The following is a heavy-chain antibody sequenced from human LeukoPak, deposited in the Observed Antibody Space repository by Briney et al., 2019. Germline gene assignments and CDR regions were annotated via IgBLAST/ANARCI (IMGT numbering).Heavy chain of an antibody. CDR3: ARLWRLVRHPFDP. CDR1: GGSIRSISYY. J-gene: IGHJ5*02. D-gene: IGHD6-13*01. CDR2: IFYNGTG. Sequence: PSETLSLTCTVSGGSIRSISYYWGWIRQPPGKGLEWIGHIFYNGTGQYSPSLKSRVSMSVDMSTNQFSLRLTSVTAADTSVYYCARLWRLVRHPFDPWGQGTLVTVSS. V-gene: IGHV4-39*01.